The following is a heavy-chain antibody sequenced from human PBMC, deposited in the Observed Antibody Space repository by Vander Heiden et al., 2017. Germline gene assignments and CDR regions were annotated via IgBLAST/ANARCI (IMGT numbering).Heavy chain of an antibody. CDR1: GFTFSSYR. J-gene: IGHJ3*02. V-gene: IGHV3-21*01. D-gene: IGHD3-22*01. CDR3: AGQYYYDSSGYFIDAFDI. CDR2: ISSSSSYI. Sequence: EVQLVESGGGLVKPGGSLRLSCAASGFTFSSYRLNWVRQAPGKGLEWVSSISSSSSYIYYADSVKGRFTISRDNAKNSLYLQMNSLRAEDTAVYYCAGQYYYDSSGYFIDAFDIWGQGTMVTVSS.